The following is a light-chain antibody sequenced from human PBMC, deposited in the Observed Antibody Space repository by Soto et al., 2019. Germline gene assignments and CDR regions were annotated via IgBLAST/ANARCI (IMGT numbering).Light chain of an antibody. CDR2: EVT. CDR3: SSQAV. J-gene: IGLJ1*01. Sequence: QSALTQPPSASGSPGQSVTISCTGTSRDIGGYNYVSWYQQHPGKAPKLMIYEVTKRPSGVPDRFSGSKSGNTASLPVSGLQAEDEADYYCSSQAVFGTGTKLTVL. V-gene: IGLV2-8*01. CDR1: SRDIGGYNY.